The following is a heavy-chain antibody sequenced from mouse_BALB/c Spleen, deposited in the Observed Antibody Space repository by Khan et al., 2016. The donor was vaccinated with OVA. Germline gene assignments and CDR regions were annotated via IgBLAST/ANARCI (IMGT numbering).Heavy chain of an antibody. J-gene: IGHJ3*01. Sequence: EVQLQQSGTVLARPGASVKMSCKASGYTFTSYWMHWVKQRPGQGLEWIGDIYPGNTDTNYNQQLKGKAKLTAVTSTSTAYLELSSLTNEDAAGYDGKRRNWDVAWFAYWGQGALVTVSA. CDR2: IYPGNTDT. D-gene: IGHD4-1*01. V-gene: IGHV1-5*01. CDR1: GYTFTSYW. CDR3: KRRNWDVAWFAY.